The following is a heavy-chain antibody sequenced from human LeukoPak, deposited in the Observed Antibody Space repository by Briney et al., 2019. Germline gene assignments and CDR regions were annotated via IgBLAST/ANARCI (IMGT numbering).Heavy chain of an antibody. CDR1: GGSFSGYF. V-gene: IGHV4-34*01. CDR2: ITPSGST. CDR3: ASSFYYDSRDY. Sequence: SETLSLTCVVYGGSFSGYFWSWIRQPPGKGLEWIGEITPSGSTNYNPSLKSRVSITIDTSKKKLSLRLTSVTAADSAVYYCASSFYYDSRDYWGQGTLVTVSS. J-gene: IGHJ4*02. D-gene: IGHD3-22*01.